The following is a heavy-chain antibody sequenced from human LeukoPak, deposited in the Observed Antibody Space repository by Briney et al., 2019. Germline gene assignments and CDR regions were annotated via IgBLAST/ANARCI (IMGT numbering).Heavy chain of an antibody. D-gene: IGHD1-26*01. CDR1: GGSISSYY. V-gene: IGHV4-4*07. J-gene: IGHJ5*02. CDR2: IYTSGST. Sequence: SETLSLTCTVSGGSISSYYWSWIRQPAGKGLEWIGRIYTSGSTNYNPSLKSRVTMSVDTSKNQFSLKLSSVTAADTAVYYCARDDSYSGSYSDNWFDPWGQGTLVTVSS. CDR3: ARDDSYSGSYSDNWFDP.